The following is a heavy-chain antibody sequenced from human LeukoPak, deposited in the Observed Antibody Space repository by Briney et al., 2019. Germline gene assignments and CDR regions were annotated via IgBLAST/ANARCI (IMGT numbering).Heavy chain of an antibody. CDR2: ISSSSSYI. V-gene: IGHV3-21*01. J-gene: IGHJ4*02. D-gene: IGHD6-13*01. Sequence: GGSLRLSCAASGFTFSSYSMNWVRQAPGKGLEWVSSISSSSSYIYYADSVKGRFAISRDNSKNTLYLQMNSLRAEDTAVYYCAREGSQQPLDYWGQGTLVTVSS. CDR3: AREGSQQPLDY. CDR1: GFTFSSYS.